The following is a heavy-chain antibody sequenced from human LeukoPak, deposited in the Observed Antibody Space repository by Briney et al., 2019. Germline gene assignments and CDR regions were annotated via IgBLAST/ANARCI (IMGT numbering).Heavy chain of an antibody. CDR2: ISSSGSAI. CDR1: GFTFSSYS. J-gene: IGHJ4*02. D-gene: IGHD3-3*01. CDR3: ARAIFGVVTYFDY. Sequence: GGSLRLSCAASGFTFSSYSMNWVRQAPGKGLEWVSDISSSGSAIYYADSVKGRFTISRDNAKSSLYLQMNTLRAEDTAVYYCARAIFGVVTYFDYWGQGTLVTVSS. V-gene: IGHV3-48*04.